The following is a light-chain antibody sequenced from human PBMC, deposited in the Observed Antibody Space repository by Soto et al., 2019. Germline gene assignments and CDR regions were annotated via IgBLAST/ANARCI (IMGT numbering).Light chain of an antibody. CDR2: AAS. CDR1: QRISSH. CDR3: QQSYSTPRS. J-gene: IGKJ1*01. V-gene: IGKV1-39*01. Sequence: DIQMTQSPPSLSASVGDRVSITCRASQRISSHLNWYQQKPGQAPKLLIYAASNLQSGVPSTFSGSGSGRDFTLTISSLQPEDFATYYCQQSYSTPRSFGQGTKVEIK.